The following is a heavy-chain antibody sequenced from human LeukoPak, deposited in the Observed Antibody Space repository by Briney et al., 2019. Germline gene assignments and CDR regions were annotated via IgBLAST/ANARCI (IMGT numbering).Heavy chain of an antibody. Sequence: RASETLSLTCAVYGGSFSGYYWSWIRQPPGKGLEWIGEINHSGSTNYNPSLKSRVTISVDTSKNQFSLKLSSVTAADTAVYYCARARPKYYDYVWGSYRQYNWFDPWGQGTLVTVSS. CDR3: ARARPKYYDYVWGSYRQYNWFDP. J-gene: IGHJ5*02. V-gene: IGHV4-34*01. CDR2: INHSGST. CDR1: GGSFSGYY. D-gene: IGHD3-16*02.